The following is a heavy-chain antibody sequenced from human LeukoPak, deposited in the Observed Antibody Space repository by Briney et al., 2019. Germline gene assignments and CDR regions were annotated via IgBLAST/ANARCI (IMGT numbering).Heavy chain of an antibody. CDR1: GVSISRYY. Sequence: SETLSLTCTVSGVSISRYYSSWIRQPAGPGLEWIGRIYTSGSTNYNPSLKSRVTMSVDTSKHQFSLELSSVTAADTAVYYCARVSFGYYDFWSGSLDIYYYMDVWGKGTTVTVSS. D-gene: IGHD3-3*01. CDR2: IYTSGST. V-gene: IGHV4-4*07. J-gene: IGHJ6*03. CDR3: ARVSFGYYDFWSGSLDIYYYMDV.